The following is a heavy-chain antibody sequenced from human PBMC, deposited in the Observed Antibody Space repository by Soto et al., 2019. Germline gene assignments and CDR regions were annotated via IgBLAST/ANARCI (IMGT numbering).Heavy chain of an antibody. Sequence: ASVKFSCKTSGYTFSNYSINWVRQAPGQGLEWVAWISTYTGNTHYPEKFQGRVTVTLDKSARTAFMEMRGLTSDDTAVYFCARDNGCYDLWGQGTLVTVSS. CDR2: ISTYTGNT. CDR1: GYTFSNYS. D-gene: IGHD2-2*01. V-gene: IGHV1-18*04. J-gene: IGHJ5*02. CDR3: ARDNGCYDL.